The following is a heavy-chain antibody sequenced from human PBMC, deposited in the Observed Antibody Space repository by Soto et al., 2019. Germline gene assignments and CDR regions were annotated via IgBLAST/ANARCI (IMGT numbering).Heavy chain of an antibody. D-gene: IGHD6-13*01. CDR3: ARSLYSSTWYYFDL. Sequence: GGSLRLSCAASGFTFSTYAMHWLRQAPGKGLEGVTIISYDGSNKYYADSVKGRFAISRDNSKNTLYLQMNSLRAEDTVVYYCARSLYSSTWYYFDLWGQGTLVTVSS. CDR1: GFTFSTYA. J-gene: IGHJ4*02. V-gene: IGHV3-30*09. CDR2: ISYDGSNK.